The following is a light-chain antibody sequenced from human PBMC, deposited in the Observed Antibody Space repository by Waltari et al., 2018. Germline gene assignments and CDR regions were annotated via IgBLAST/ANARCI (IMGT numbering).Light chain of an antibody. CDR1: KLGNKY. CDR2: QDN. V-gene: IGLV3-1*01. Sequence: SYELTQPPSVSVSPGQTASITCSGDKLGNKYACWYQQKPGQSPVLVIYQDNKRPSGIPERFCGSNSGNTATLTISGTQAMDEADYYCQAWDSSTVVFGGGTKLTVL. CDR3: QAWDSSTVV. J-gene: IGLJ2*01.